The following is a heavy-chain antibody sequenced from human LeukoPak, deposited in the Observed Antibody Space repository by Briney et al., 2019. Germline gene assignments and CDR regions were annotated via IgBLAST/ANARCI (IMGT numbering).Heavy chain of an antibody. V-gene: IGHV4-39*01. CDR1: GGSISSSSYY. CDR2: IYYSGST. Sequence: RSSETLSLTCTVSGGSISSSSYYWGWIRQPPGKGLEWIGSIYYSGSTYYNPSLKSRVTISVDTSKNQFSLKLSSVTAADTAVYYRASGLGSSSGYYYYGMDVWGQGTTVTVSS. CDR3: ASGLGSSSGYYYYGMDV. J-gene: IGHJ6*02. D-gene: IGHD6-6*01.